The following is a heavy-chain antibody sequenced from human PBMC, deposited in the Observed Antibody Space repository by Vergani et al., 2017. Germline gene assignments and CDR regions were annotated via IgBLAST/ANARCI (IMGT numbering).Heavy chain of an antibody. Sequence: EVQLVESGGGLVKPGGSLRLSCAASGFTFSSYSMNWVRQAPGKGLEWVSSISSSSSYIYYADSVKGRFTISRDNAKNSLYLQMNSLRTEDTAFYYCAKDGAAAGAFYYYYMDVWGKGTAVTVSS. V-gene: IGHV3-21*04. CDR3: AKDGAAAGAFYYYYMDV. D-gene: IGHD6-13*01. CDR2: ISSSSSYI. CDR1: GFTFSSYS. J-gene: IGHJ6*03.